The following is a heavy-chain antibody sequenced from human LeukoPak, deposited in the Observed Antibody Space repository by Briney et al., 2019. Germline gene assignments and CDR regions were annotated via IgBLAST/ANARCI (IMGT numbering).Heavy chain of an antibody. V-gene: IGHV1-18*01. CDR3: ARDRMRFGELLPFDY. Sequence: GASVKVSCKASGYTFTSYGISWVRQAPGQGLEWMGWISAYNGNTNCAQKLQGRVTMTTDTSTSTAYMELRSLRSDDAAVYYCARDRMRFGELLPFDYWGQGTLVTVSS. D-gene: IGHD3-10*01. J-gene: IGHJ4*02. CDR1: GYTFTSYG. CDR2: ISAYNGNT.